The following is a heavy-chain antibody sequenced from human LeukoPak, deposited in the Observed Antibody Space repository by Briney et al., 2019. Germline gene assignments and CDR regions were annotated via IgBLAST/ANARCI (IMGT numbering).Heavy chain of an antibody. CDR2: ISNDGNDK. CDR3: ARDRSAPAKYYFDY. D-gene: IGHD2-15*01. CDR1: GFTFSNAW. V-gene: IGHV3-30-3*01. J-gene: IGHJ4*02. Sequence: GGSLRLPCAASGFTFSNAWMSWVRQAPGKGLEWVAVISNDGNDKHYADSVRGRFTFSRDNSKNTMYLQMNSLRAEDTAVYYCARDRSAPAKYYFDYWGQGTLVTVSS.